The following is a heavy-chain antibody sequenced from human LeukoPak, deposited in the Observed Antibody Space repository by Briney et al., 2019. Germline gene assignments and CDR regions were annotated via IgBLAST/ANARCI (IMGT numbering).Heavy chain of an antibody. J-gene: IGHJ4*02. CDR1: GYTFTSYD. CDR3: ARGVGGNDHFDY. CDR2: MNPNSGKT. Sequence: ASVKVSCKASGYTFTSYDINWVRQATGQGLEWMGWMNPNSGKTGYAQKFQGRVTMTRNTSISTAYMELSSLRSEDTAVYYCARGVGGNDHFDYWGQGTLVTVSS. D-gene: IGHD4-23*01. V-gene: IGHV1-8*01.